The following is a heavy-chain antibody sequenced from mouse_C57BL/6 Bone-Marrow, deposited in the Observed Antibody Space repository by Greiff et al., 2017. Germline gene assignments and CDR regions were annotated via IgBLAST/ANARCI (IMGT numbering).Heavy chain of an antibody. J-gene: IGHJ4*01. CDR3: ARGITTVVASDYYAMDY. Sequence: VKLMESGAELVKPGASVKISCKASGYAFSSYWMNWVKQRPGKGLEWIGQIYPGDGDTNYNGKFKGKATLTADKSSSTAYMQLSSLTSEDSAVYFCARGITTVVASDYYAMDYWGQGTSVTVSS. V-gene: IGHV1-80*01. CDR1: GYAFSSYW. CDR2: IYPGDGDT. D-gene: IGHD1-1*01.